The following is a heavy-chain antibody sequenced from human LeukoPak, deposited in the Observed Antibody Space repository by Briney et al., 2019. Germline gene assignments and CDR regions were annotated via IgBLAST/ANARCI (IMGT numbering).Heavy chain of an antibody. V-gene: IGHV1-69*04. CDR2: IIPILSIA. CDR3: ARARAFDI. J-gene: IGHJ3*02. CDR1: GGTFSSYA. Sequence: ASVKVSCKASGGTFSSYAISWVRQAPGQGLEWMGRIIPILSIANYAQKFQGRVTITADKSTSTAYMELSSLRSEDTAVYYCARARAFDIWGQGTMVTVSS.